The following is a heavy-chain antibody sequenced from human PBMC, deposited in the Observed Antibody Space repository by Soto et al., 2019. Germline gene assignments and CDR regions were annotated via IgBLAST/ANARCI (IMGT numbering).Heavy chain of an antibody. Sequence: PSETLSLTCTVNGGSLTGYYCSWIRQPPGKGLEWIGEIKDGGSTNYSPSLRGRVTISADTSKNHSSLRLNSVTAADTAVYFCARGQEGIVATHWDQGTLVTVSS. CDR2: IKDGGST. D-gene: IGHD5-12*01. CDR1: GGSLTGYY. CDR3: ARGQEGIVATH. V-gene: IGHV4-34*01. J-gene: IGHJ4*02.